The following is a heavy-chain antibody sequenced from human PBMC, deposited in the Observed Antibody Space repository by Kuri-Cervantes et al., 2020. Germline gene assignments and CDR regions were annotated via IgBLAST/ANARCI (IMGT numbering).Heavy chain of an antibody. CDR1: GFTFSSYW. CDR2: ISYDGSNK. CDR3: ARGQQLENFDY. Sequence: GESLKISCAASGFTFSSYWMSWVRQAPGKGLEWVAVISYDGSNKYYAGSVKGRFTISRDNSKNTLYLQMNSLRAEDTAVYYCARGQQLENFDYWGQGTLVTVSS. V-gene: IGHV3-30-3*01. D-gene: IGHD6-13*01. J-gene: IGHJ4*02.